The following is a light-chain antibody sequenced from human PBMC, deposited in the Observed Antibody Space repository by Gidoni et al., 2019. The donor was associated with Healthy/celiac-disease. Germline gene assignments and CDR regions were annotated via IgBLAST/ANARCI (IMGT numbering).Light chain of an antibody. J-gene: IGLJ3*02. CDR2: DKN. CDR1: SSNIGNNY. CDR3: GTWDSSLSAWV. Sequence: QSVLTQPPSVSAAPGQKVTISCSGSSSNIGNNYVSWYQQLPGTAPKIRIYDKNKRPSGIPDRFSGSKSGTSATLGITGLQTGDEADYYCGTWDSSLSAWVFGGGTKLTVL. V-gene: IGLV1-51*01.